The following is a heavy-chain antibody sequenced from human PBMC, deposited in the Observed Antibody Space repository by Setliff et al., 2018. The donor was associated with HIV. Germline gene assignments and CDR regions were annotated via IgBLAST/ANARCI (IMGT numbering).Heavy chain of an antibody. CDR1: GYTFTNYW. J-gene: IGHJ3*02. V-gene: IGHV5-51*01. Sequence: GESLKNSCKGSGYTFTNYWIGWVRQMPGKGLEWMCIIYPGDSDTKYSPSFQGHVIISADKSINTAYVQWISLKASDTAMYYCARQASGFLFPNDAFDMWGQGTMVTVSS. D-gene: IGHD3-3*01. CDR2: IYPGDSDT. CDR3: ARQASGFLFPNDAFDM.